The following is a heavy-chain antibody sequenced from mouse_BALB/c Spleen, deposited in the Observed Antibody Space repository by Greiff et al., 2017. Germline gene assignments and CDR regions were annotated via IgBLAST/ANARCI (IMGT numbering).Heavy chain of an antibody. Sequence: VQLHQSGAELARPGASVKLSCKASGYTFTSYWMQWVKQRPGQGLEWIGAIYPGDGDTRYTQKFKGKATLTADKSSSTAYMQLSSLASEDSAVYYCARDGNYYAMDYWGQGTSVTVSS. CDR2: IYPGDGDT. V-gene: IGHV1-87*01. J-gene: IGHJ4*01. CDR1: GYTFTSYW. CDR3: ARDGNYYAMDY. D-gene: IGHD2-1*01.